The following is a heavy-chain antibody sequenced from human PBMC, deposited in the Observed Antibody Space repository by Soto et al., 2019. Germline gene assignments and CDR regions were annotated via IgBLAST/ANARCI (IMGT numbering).Heavy chain of an antibody. J-gene: IGHJ5*02. CDR2: INPSGGST. CDR3: ARVGIAVAAPGGNWFDP. V-gene: IGHV1-46*01. Sequence: QVRLVQSGAEVKKPGASVKVSCKASGYTFTSYYMHWVRQAPGQGLEWMGIINPSGGSTSYAQKFQGRVTMTRDTSTSTVYMELSSLRSEDTAVYYCARVGIAVAAPGGNWFDPWGQGTLVTVSS. D-gene: IGHD6-19*01. CDR1: GYTFTSYY.